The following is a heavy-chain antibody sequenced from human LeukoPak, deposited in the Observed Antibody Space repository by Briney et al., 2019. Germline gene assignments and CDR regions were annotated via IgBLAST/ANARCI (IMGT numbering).Heavy chain of an antibody. CDR2: IYPGDSDT. CDR1: GYSFTSYW. Sequence: GESLKISCKGSGYSFTSYWIGWVRQMPGKGLEWMGIIYPGDSDTRYSPSFQGQVTISADKSISTAYLQWSSLKASDTAMYYCARHYSSGYYYYYYMDVWGKGTTVTVSS. V-gene: IGHV5-51*01. D-gene: IGHD6-19*01. J-gene: IGHJ6*03. CDR3: ARHYSSGYYYYYYMDV.